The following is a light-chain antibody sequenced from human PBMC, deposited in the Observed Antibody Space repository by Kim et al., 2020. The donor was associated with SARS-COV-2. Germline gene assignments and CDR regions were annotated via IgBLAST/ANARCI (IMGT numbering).Light chain of an antibody. CDR3: QSYDSNNHWV. CDR2: EDN. J-gene: IGLJ3*02. Sequence: KTVAISGTGSSGSIASNYVQWYQQRPGSAPTTVIYEDNQRPSGVPDRFSGSIDSSSNSASLAISGLKTDDEADYYCQSYDSNNHWVFGGGTQLTVL. V-gene: IGLV6-57*02. CDR1: SGSIASNY.